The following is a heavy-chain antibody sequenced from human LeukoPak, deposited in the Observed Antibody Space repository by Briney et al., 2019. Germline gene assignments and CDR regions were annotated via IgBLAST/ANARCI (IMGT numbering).Heavy chain of an antibody. Sequence: SGPTLVKPTQTLTLTCTFSGFSLRASGVGVGWIRQSPGKALEWLALIYWNDDERYSPSLQSRLTITKDTSKNQVVLTMTNMDPVDTATYYCAHKPIAAAVFDYWGQGTLVSVSS. V-gene: IGHV2-5*01. CDR1: GFSLRASGVG. CDR2: IYWNDDE. D-gene: IGHD6-13*01. CDR3: AHKPIAAAVFDY. J-gene: IGHJ4*02.